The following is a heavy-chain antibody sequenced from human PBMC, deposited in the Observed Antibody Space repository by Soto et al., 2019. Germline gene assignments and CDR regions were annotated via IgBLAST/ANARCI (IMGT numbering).Heavy chain of an antibody. Sequence: SETLSLTCAVHGGSFSGYYWSWIRQPPGKGLEWIGEINHSGSTNYNPSLKSRVTISVDTSKNQFSLKLSSVTAADTAVYYCARSGSYYSYPFDIWGQGTMVTVSS. V-gene: IGHV4-34*01. CDR2: INHSGST. CDR3: ARSGSYYSYPFDI. CDR1: GGSFSGYY. D-gene: IGHD3-10*01. J-gene: IGHJ3*02.